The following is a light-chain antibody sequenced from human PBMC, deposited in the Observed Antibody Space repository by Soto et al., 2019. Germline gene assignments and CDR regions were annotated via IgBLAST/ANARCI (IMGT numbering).Light chain of an antibody. J-gene: IGKJ4*01. CDR2: GAS. Sequence: EIVMTQSPVTLSLSPGDTATLSCRASQTITSNLAWYQQKPGQPPRLLIYGASTRATGIPARFSGSGSGTXXXXXXXXXQSEDFXVYYCQQYSSWVTFGGGTQLEI. CDR3: QQYSSWVT. CDR1: QTITSN. V-gene: IGKV3-15*01.